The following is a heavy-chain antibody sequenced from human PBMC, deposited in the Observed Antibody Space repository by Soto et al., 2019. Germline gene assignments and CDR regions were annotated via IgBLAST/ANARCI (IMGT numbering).Heavy chain of an antibody. CDR3: ARLHCDSPTCVPLDP. Sequence: QLQLQESGPGLVKPSETLSLTCTVSGGSINDDTYYWGWVRQPPGNGLEWIGSIHYSGASSYNPSLETPVTLSVAISKTQWCHKLRSVTAAATAVYYCARLHCDSPTCVPLDPWGQRTLVIVSS. D-gene: IGHD2-2*01. V-gene: IGHV4-39*01. CDR2: IHYSGAS. J-gene: IGHJ5*02. CDR1: GGSINDDTYY.